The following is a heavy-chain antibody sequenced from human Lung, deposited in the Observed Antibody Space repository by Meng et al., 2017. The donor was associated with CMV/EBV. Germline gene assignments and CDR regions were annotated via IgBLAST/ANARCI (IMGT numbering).Heavy chain of an antibody. V-gene: IGHV4-4*02. CDR2: IYHSGGT. Sequence: QRQRQEAGPGLVKPSGTLSLTCAVSGGSISISTWWSWVRQPPGKGLEWIGEIYHSGGTNYNPSLRGRVTISLDKSKNQFSLTLRSVTAADTAVYYCARDPYATGWAGWGQGTLVTVSS. J-gene: IGHJ4*02. CDR3: ARDPYATGWAG. D-gene: IGHD6-19*01. CDR1: GGSISISTW.